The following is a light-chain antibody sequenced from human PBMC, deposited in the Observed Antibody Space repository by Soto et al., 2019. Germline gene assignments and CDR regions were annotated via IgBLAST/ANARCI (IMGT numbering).Light chain of an antibody. CDR1: QSVNSRY. CDR3: PPYGSSPPIT. J-gene: IGKJ5*01. CDR2: GAS. V-gene: IGKV3-20*01. Sequence: EIVLTQSPGTLSLAPGERATLSCRASQSVNSRYLAWYQQKPGQAPRFLIYGASSRATGIPGRFNGSGSGTDFTLTISRLEPEDFAVYYCPPYGSSPPITFGHGTRLEIK.